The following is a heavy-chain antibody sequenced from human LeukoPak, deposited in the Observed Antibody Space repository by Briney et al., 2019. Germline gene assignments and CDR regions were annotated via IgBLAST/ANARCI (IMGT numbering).Heavy chain of an antibody. D-gene: IGHD1-26*01. CDR2: ISSSSSYI. CDR1: GFTFSSYS. V-gene: IGHV3-21*01. J-gene: IGHJ5*02. CDR3: ARAVSDWFDP. Sequence: GGSLRLSCAASGFTFSSYSMNWVRQAPGKGLEWVSSISSSSSYIYYADSVKGRFTISRDNAKNSLYLQTNSLRAEDTAVYYCARAVSDWFDPWGQGTLVTVSS.